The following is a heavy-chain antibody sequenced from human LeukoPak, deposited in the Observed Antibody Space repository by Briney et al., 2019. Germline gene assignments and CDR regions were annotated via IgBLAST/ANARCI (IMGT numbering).Heavy chain of an antibody. Sequence: PSQTLSLTCTVSGGSISSGDYYWSWIRQPPGKGLEWIGYIYYSGSTYYNPSLKSRVTISVDTSKNQFSLKLSSVTAADTAVYYCARVVRGYYYSYYFDYWGQGTLVTVSS. J-gene: IGHJ4*02. D-gene: IGHD3-22*01. CDR1: GGSISSGDYY. V-gene: IGHV4-30-4*08. CDR2: IYYSGST. CDR3: ARVVRGYYYSYYFDY.